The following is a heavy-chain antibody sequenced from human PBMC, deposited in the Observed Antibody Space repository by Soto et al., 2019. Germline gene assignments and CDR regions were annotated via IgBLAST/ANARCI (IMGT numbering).Heavy chain of an antibody. Sequence: PSETLSLTCAVYGGSFSGYYWSWIRQPPGRGLEWIGEINHSGRTNYNPSLKSRVTISVDTSKNRFSLNLSYVTAADTAVYYCARGLGTLSPWGQGTLVTVSS. V-gene: IGHV4-34*01. CDR3: ARGLGTLSP. D-gene: IGHD7-27*01. CDR2: INHSGRT. J-gene: IGHJ5*02. CDR1: GGSFSGYY.